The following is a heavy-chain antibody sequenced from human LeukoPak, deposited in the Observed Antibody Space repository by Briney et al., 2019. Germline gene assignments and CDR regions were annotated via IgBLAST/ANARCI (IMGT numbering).Heavy chain of an antibody. CDR3: ARGLVVVVAAPAYYGMDV. CDR2: IDYSGST. D-gene: IGHD2-15*01. CDR1: GGSISSDNYY. Sequence: SQTLSLTCTVSGGSISSDNYYWSWIRQHPGKGLEWIGYIDYSGSTYYNPSLRSRVTIPVDTSKNQFSLKLSSATAADTAVYYCARGLVVVVAAPAYYGMDVWGQGTTVTVSS. J-gene: IGHJ6*02. V-gene: IGHV4-31*03.